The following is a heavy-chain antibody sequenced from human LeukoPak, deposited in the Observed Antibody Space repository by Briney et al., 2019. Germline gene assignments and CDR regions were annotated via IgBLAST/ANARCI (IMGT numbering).Heavy chain of an antibody. CDR1: GLTFSNYA. V-gene: IGHV3-23*01. CDR3: AKDRGSSDYGISVRGRNCFDP. Sequence: PGGSLRLSCAASGLTFSNYAMSRVRQAPGKGLEWVSGISAIGGSTYYADSVKGRFTISRDSSKSTLYVQMNSLRAEDTAVYYCAKDRGSSDYGISVRGRNCFDPWGQGTLVTVSS. J-gene: IGHJ5*02. D-gene: IGHD5-12*01. CDR2: ISAIGGST.